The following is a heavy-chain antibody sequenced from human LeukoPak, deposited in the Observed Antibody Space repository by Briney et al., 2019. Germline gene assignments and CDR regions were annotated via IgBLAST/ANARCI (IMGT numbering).Heavy chain of an antibody. Sequence: PSETLSLTCTVSGGSISSGSYYWSWIRQPAGKGLEWIGRIYTSGSTNYNPSLKSRVTISVDTSKNRFSLKLSSVTAADTAMFYCARGLGPGNWFDPWGQGTLVTVSS. CDR1: GGSISSGSYY. V-gene: IGHV4-61*02. D-gene: IGHD3-10*01. J-gene: IGHJ5*02. CDR3: ARGLGPGNWFDP. CDR2: IYTSGST.